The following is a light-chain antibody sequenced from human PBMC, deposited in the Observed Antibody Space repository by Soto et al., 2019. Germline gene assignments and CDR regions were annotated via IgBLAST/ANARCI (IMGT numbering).Light chain of an antibody. J-gene: IGKJ1*01. CDR3: HQYHNFPRT. CDR2: KAS. V-gene: IGKV1-5*03. CDR1: QSINGW. Sequence: EIPVTQSPSTRSASVVDRVTITFRASQSINGWLAWYQQKPGQAHNLLIYKASTLESGVPSRFSGSGSGTEFTLTVSSLQPDDFATYYCHQYHNFPRTFGQGTKVDI.